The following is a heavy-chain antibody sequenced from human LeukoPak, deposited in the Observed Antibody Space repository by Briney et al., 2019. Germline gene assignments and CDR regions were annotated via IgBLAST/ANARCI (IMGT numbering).Heavy chain of an antibody. CDR1: GYTFTSYY. V-gene: IGHV1-46*01. CDR3: ARIDRPAAKTKALYYFDY. CDR2: INPSGGST. J-gene: IGHJ4*02. D-gene: IGHD2-2*01. Sequence: GASVKVSCKASGYTFTSYYMHWVRQAPGQGLEWMEIINPSGGSTSYAQKLQGRVTMTTDTSTSTAYMELRSLRSDDTAVYYCARIDRPAAKTKALYYFDYWGQGTLVTVSS.